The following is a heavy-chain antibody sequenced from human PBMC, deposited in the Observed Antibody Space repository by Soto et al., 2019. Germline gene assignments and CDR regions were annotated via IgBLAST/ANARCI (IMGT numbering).Heavy chain of an antibody. CDR1: GLSFSKHA. CDR3: AREGDSSGYPFYVDS. V-gene: IGHV3-33*01. Sequence: GGPLRLSCAAPGLSFSKHAMHWVRQAPGKGLECVAVIWFDGSKRDYADSVKGRFTVSRDNSENTMSLQMHNLRADDTGVYYCAREGDSSGYPFYVDSWGQGTVVTVSS. D-gene: IGHD3-22*01. J-gene: IGHJ4*02. CDR2: IWFDGSKR.